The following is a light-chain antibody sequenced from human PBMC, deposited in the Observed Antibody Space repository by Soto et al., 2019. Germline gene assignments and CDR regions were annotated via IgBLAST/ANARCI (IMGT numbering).Light chain of an antibody. J-gene: IGLJ3*02. CDR3: CSYAGSSTWV. CDR1: SSDVGGYNF. Sequence: QSALTQPASVSGSPGQSITITCSGTSSDVGGYNFVSWYQQHPGKAPQLIIYGDTKWPSGVSNRFSGSKSGNTASLTISGLQAEDEADYCCCSYAGSSTWVFGGGTKVTVL. V-gene: IGLV2-23*01. CDR2: GDT.